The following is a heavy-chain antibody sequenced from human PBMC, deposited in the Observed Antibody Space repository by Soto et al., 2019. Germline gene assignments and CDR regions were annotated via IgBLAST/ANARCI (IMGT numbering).Heavy chain of an antibody. D-gene: IGHD3-10*01. CDR1: GFTFDDYA. V-gene: IGHV3-9*01. Sequence: EVQLVESGGGLVQPGRSLRLSCAASGFTFDDYAMHWVRQAPGKGLEWVSGISWNSGSIGYADSVKGRFTISRDNAKNFLYLQMNSLRAEDTALYYCAKDRYYGSGSYSDFDYWGQGTLVTVSS. CDR3: AKDRYYGSGSYSDFDY. J-gene: IGHJ4*02. CDR2: ISWNSGSI.